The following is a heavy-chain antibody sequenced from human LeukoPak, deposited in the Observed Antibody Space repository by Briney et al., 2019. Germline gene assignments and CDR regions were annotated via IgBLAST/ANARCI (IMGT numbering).Heavy chain of an antibody. V-gene: IGHV4-59*12. D-gene: IGHD3-3*01. Sequence: SETLSLTCSVSGASFSGYYWSWLRQPPGKGLEWIAYIFYNGNTKYNPSLKSRVTISVDTSKNQFSLKLSSVTAADTAVYYCARDLSIYWFDPWGQGTLVTVSS. CDR3: ARDLSIYWFDP. CDR2: IFYNGNT. CDR1: GASFSGYY. J-gene: IGHJ5*02.